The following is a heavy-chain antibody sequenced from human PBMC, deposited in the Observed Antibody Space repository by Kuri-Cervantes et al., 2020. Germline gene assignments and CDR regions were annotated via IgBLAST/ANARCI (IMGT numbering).Heavy chain of an antibody. J-gene: IGHJ6*02. CDR2: ISYDGSNK. D-gene: IGHD3-10*01. V-gene: IGHV3-33*05. CDR3: ASLLPLLLWFGRYYYGMDV. CDR1: AFTFSNYG. Sequence: GGSLRLSCAASAFTFSNYGMHWVRQAPGKGLEWVAVISYDGSNKYYADSVKGRFTISRDNAKNSLYLQMNSLRDEDTAVYYCASLLPLLLWFGRYYYGMDVWGQGTTVTVSS.